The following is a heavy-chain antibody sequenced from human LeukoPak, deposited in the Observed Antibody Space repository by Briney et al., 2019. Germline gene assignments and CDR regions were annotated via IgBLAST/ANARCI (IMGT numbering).Heavy chain of an antibody. J-gene: IGHJ5*02. CDR2: ISYDGSNK. V-gene: IGHV3-30*04. D-gene: IGHD3-16*01. CDR3: AKDYDYVWGSYEGFDP. Sequence: GRSLRLSCAASGFTFSSYTMHWVRQAPGKGLEWVAVISYDGSNKYYADSVKGRFTISRDNSKNTLYLQMNSLRAEDTAVYYCAKDYDYVWGSYEGFDPWGQGTLVTVSS. CDR1: GFTFSSYT.